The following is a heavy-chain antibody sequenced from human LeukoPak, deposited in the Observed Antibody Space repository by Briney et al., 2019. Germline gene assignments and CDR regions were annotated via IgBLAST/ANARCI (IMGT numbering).Heavy chain of an antibody. CDR1: GGSFSGYY. D-gene: IGHD6-6*01. Sequence: SETLSLTCAVYGGSFSGYYWSWIRQPPGKGLEWIGEINHSGSTNYNPSLKSRVTISVDTSKNQFSLKLSSVTAADTAVYYCARLGIAARRPVDYWGQGTLVTVSS. V-gene: IGHV4-34*01. J-gene: IGHJ4*02. CDR2: INHSGST. CDR3: ARLGIAARRPVDY.